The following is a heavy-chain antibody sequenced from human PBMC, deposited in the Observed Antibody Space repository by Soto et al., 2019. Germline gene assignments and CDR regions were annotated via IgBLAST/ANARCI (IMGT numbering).Heavy chain of an antibody. CDR1: GFTFSSYG. CDR2: IGYDGSNK. D-gene: IGHD4-17*01. J-gene: IGHJ3*02. CDR3: ARDPYGDYGEGDAFDI. Sequence: GGSLRLSCAASGFTFSSYGMHWVRQAPGKGLEWVAVIGYDGSNKYYADSVKGRFTISRDNSKNTLYLQMNSLRAEDTAVYYCARDPYGDYGEGDAFDIWGQGTMVTVSS. V-gene: IGHV3-33*01.